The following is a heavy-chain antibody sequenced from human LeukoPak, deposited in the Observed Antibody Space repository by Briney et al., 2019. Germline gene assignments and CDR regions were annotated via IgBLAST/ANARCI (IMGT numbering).Heavy chain of an antibody. CDR2: ISGSGGNT. CDR3: AKGGLRGGTYNDDF. D-gene: IGHD3-16*01. V-gene: IGHV3-23*01. J-gene: IGHJ4*02. CDR1: GFIFSIYG. Sequence: GGSLRLSCEASGFIFSIYGMSWVRQAPGKGLEWVSGISGSGGNTYYAEALTGRFTVSRDNSKNTLYLQMNSLRAEDTALYYCAKGGLRGGTYNDDFWGQGTLVTVSS.